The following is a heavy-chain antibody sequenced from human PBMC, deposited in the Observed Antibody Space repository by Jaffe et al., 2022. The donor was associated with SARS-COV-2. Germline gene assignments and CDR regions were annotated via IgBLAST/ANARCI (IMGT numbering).Heavy chain of an antibody. CDR1: GGSISSSSYY. Sequence: QLQLQESGPGLVKPSETLSLTCTVSGGSISSSSYYWGWIRQPPGKGLEWIGSIYYSGSTYYNPSLKSRVTISVDTSKNQFSLKLSSVTAADTAVYYCARVRIEFYGVPYYYYGMDVWGQGTTVTVSS. CDR2: IYYSGST. J-gene: IGHJ6*02. V-gene: IGHV4-39*01. D-gene: IGHD3-10*01. CDR3: ARVRIEFYGVPYYYYGMDV.